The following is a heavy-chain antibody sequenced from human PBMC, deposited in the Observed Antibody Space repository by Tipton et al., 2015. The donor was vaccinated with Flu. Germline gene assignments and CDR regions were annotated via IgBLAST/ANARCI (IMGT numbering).Heavy chain of an antibody. CDR1: GASISSYY. CDR3: ARDEAYYDILTGYWNFYYGMDV. J-gene: IGHJ6*02. CDR2: IYTSGNT. Sequence: PGLVKPSETLSLTCTVSGASISSYYWSWIRQPAGKGLEWIGRIYTSGNTNYNPSLKSRVTMSVDTSKNQFSLKLSSVTAADTAVYYCARDEAYYDILTGYWNFYYGMDVWGQGP. D-gene: IGHD3-9*01. V-gene: IGHV4-4*07.